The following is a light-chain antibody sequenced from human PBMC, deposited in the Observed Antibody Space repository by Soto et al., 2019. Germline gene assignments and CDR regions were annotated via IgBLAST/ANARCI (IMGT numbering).Light chain of an antibody. J-gene: IGLJ2*01. V-gene: IGLV3-25*03. Sequence: SYELTQPPSVSVSPGQTARITCSGDALPKNFAYWYQQKPGQAPVLVIYKDNERPSGIPERFSGSSSGTTTVTLTISGVQVEDEADYYCQSADSSGTYAVFGGGTKLTVL. CDR3: QSADSSGTYAV. CDR1: ALPKNF. CDR2: KDN.